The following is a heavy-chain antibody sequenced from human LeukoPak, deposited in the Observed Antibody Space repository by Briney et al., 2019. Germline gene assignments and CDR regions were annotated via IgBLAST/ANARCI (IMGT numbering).Heavy chain of an antibody. CDR3: AKGAVVVITMSLFDY. J-gene: IGHJ4*02. D-gene: IGHD3-22*01. CDR1: GFTFSSYA. CDR2: ISGSGGST. Sequence: GGALRLSCVASGFTFSSYAMTGVGQAAGRGGEGVAGISGSGGSTYNAHSVKGRFTISRANSTDTLYLHMNSLRAEDTAVYYCAKGAVVVITMSLFDYGGQGTLVTVS. V-gene: IGHV3-23*01.